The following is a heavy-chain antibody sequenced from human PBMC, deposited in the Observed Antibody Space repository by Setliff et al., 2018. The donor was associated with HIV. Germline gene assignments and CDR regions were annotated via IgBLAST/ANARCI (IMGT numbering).Heavy chain of an antibody. V-gene: IGHV1-18*01. J-gene: IGHJ4*02. CDR3: ARDPPGNPWFFDY. D-gene: IGHD3-22*01. CDR2: VSGYNGDT. CDR1: GYTFSSYG. Sequence: ASVKVSCKASGYTFSSYGISWVRQAPGQGLEWVGWVSGYNGDTNYAQNLRGRVTVTTDTSTTTAYMELRSLTSDDTAMYYCARDPPGNPWFFDYWGPGTRVTVSS.